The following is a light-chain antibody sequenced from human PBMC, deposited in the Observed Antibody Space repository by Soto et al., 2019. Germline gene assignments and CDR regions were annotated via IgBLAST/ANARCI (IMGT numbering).Light chain of an antibody. CDR3: QQYYNYPLA. J-gene: IGKJ4*01. CDR2: RAS. Sequence: DIRMTQSPSTLSASIGDRVTITCRASQSIGMYLAWYQQKPGKAPNLLIYRASSLQGGVPSTFGGSGSGTEFTLTISSLQPGDFATYYCQQYYNYPLAFGGGTTVELQ. CDR1: QSIGMY. V-gene: IGKV1-5*03.